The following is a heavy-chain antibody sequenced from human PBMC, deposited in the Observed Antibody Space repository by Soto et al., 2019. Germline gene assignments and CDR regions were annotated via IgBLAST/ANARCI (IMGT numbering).Heavy chain of an antibody. V-gene: IGHV4-30-4*01. Sequence: PSETLSLTCTVSGGSISSGDYYWSWIRQPPGKGLEWIGYIYYSGSTYYNPSLKSRVTISVDTSKNQFSLKLSSVTAADTAVYYCARADSVVNYYCYGMDVWGQGTTVTVSS. J-gene: IGHJ6*02. CDR1: GGSISSGDYY. CDR3: ARADSVVNYYCYGMDV. CDR2: IYYSGST. D-gene: IGHD2-15*01.